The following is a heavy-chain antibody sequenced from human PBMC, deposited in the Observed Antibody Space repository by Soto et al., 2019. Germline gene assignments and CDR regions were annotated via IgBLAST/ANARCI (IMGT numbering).Heavy chain of an antibody. J-gene: IGHJ4*02. D-gene: IGHD3-3*01. Sequence: PGGSLRLSCSASGFTFTSYAMSWVRQAPGKGLQWVSGSSGSGGDTKSADSVKGRFTISRDNFKNILYLQMNSLRAEDTAVYYCAKHDFWTLYNTGLDSWGQGTLVTVSS. CDR1: GFTFTSYA. CDR2: SSGSGGDT. V-gene: IGHV3-23*01. CDR3: AKHDFWTLYNTGLDS.